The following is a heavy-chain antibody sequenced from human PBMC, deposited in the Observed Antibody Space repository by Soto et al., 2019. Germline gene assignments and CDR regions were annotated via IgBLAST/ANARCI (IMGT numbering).Heavy chain of an antibody. V-gene: IGHV4-59*01. D-gene: IGHD2-15*01. Sequence: SETLSLTCTVSGGSISSYYWSGIRQPLGKGLEWIGYIYYSGSTNYNPSLKSRVTISVDTSKNQFSLKLSSVTAADTAVYYCARVAAPTAYYYYYYMDVWGKGTTVTVSS. CDR3: ARVAAPTAYYYYYYMDV. CDR2: IYYSGST. J-gene: IGHJ6*03. CDR1: GGSISSYY.